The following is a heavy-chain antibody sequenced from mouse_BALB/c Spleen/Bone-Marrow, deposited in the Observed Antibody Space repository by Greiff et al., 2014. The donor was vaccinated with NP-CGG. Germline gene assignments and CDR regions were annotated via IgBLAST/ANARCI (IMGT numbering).Heavy chain of an antibody. CDR1: GFTFSSFG. CDR2: ISSGSSTI. V-gene: IGHV5-17*02. Sequence: EVQLVESGGGLVQPGGSRKLSCAASGFTFSSFGMHWVRQAPEKGLEWVAYISSGSSTIYYADTVKGRFTISRDNPKNTLFLQMTSRRSEDTAMDYCARSNWIYYFDYWGQGTTLTVSS. D-gene: IGHD4-1*01. J-gene: IGHJ2*01. CDR3: ARSNWIYYFDY.